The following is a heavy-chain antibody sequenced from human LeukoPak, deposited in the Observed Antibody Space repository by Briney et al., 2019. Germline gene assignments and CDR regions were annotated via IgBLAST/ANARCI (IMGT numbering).Heavy chain of an antibody. CDR2: ISGSGGST. Sequence: PGGSLRLSCAASGFTFSTYGMSWVRQAPGKGLEWVSAISGSGGSTYYADSVKGRFTISRDNSKNTLYLQMNSLRAEDTAVYYCAKDSSGWTSSFDYWGQGTLVTVSS. V-gene: IGHV3-23*01. D-gene: IGHD6-19*01. J-gene: IGHJ4*02. CDR3: AKDSSGWTSSFDY. CDR1: GFTFSTYG.